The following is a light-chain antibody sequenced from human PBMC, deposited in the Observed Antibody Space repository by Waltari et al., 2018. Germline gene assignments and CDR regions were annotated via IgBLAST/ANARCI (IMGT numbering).Light chain of an antibody. CDR3: NSYSDSNSLVV. CDR2: DVT. V-gene: IGLV2-14*03. J-gene: IGLJ2*01. Sequence: QSALTQPASVSGSPGQSITISCTGTSSDVGGFNYVSWFQQHPGNPPQLIIFDVTNRPSGVSNRVSGSKSGHTASLTISGLQADDEAHYFCNSYSDSNSLVVFGGGTRLTVL. CDR1: SSDVGGFNY.